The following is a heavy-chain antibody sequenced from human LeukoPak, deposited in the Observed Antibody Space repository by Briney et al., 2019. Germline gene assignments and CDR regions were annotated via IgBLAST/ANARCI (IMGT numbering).Heavy chain of an antibody. Sequence: SETLSLTCTVSGGSISSYCWGWVRQPPGKGLEWIGYMNYSGITNYHPPLKRRLTISVDTPEHQFSLKLSSVTAADTCVYCCARRIAAAGSDAFDMWGQGTMLSLSS. CDR1: GGSISSYC. CDR3: ARRIAAAGSDAFDM. J-gene: IGHJ3*02. CDR2: MNYSGIT. D-gene: IGHD6-25*01. V-gene: IGHV4-59*08.